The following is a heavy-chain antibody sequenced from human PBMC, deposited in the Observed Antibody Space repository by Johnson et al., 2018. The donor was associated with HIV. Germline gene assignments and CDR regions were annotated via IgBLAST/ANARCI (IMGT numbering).Heavy chain of an antibody. J-gene: IGHJ3*02. D-gene: IGHD2-15*01. CDR1: GFTFDDYA. V-gene: IGHV3-9*01. Sequence: EVQLVEYGGGLVQPGRSLRLSCAASGFTFDDYAMHWVRQAPGKGLEWVSGISWNSGSIGYADSVKGRFTISRDNAKNSLYLQMNSLRAEDTALYYCAKDVGYCSGGSCFTRGAFDIWGQGTTVTVSS. CDR2: ISWNSGSI. CDR3: AKDVGYCSGGSCFTRGAFDI.